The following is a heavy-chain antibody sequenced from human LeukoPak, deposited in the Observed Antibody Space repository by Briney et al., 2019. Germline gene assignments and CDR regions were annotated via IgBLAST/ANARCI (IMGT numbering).Heavy chain of an antibody. J-gene: IGHJ4*02. V-gene: IGHV4-30-4*08. Sequence: ASETLSLXCAVSGGSISSGDYYWSWIRQPPGKGLEWIGYIYYSGITYYNPSLKSRVTISVDTSKNQFSLKLSSVTAADTAVYYCARFNPYYSNTDYWGQGTLVTVSS. CDR3: ARFNPYYSNTDY. CDR1: GGSISSGDYY. CDR2: IYYSGIT. D-gene: IGHD4-11*01.